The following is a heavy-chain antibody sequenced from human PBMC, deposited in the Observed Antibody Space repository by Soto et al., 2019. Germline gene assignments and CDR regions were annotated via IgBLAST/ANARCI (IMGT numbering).Heavy chain of an antibody. CDR2: LSGSGGST. Sequence: GGSLRLSCAASGFTFSAFAMSWVRQAPGKGLEWVSALSGSGGSTYYADSVKGRFTISRDNSKDTLYLQMSSLRAEDTAVYYCAKLGSDFLNWFDPWGQGTLVTVSS. CDR1: GFTFSAFA. J-gene: IGHJ5*02. CDR3: AKLGSDFLNWFDP. V-gene: IGHV3-23*01. D-gene: IGHD3-16*01.